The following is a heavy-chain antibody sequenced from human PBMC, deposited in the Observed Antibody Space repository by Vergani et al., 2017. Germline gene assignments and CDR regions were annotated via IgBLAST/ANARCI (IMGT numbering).Heavy chain of an antibody. J-gene: IGHJ4*02. CDR1: GYTFSNYY. D-gene: IGHD3-9*01. V-gene: IGHV1-46*03. Sequence: QVQVVQSGAEVKKSGASVKVSCKTSGYTFSNYYMHWVRKAPGQGLEWMGIINPSGGHTNYGQKLQGRVTMTRDTSTSTVYMELSSLRSEDTAIYYCARGDYGILTGYRYWGQGNLVTGSA. CDR3: ARGDYGILTGYRY. CDR2: INPSGGHT.